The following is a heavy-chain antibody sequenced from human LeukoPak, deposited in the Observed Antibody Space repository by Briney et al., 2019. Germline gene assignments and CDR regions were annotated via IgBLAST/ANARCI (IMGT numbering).Heavy chain of an antibody. CDR3: ARPYYDFWSGYYPFDY. V-gene: IGHV3-23*01. Sequence: PGGSLRLSCAASGFTFSSYAMSWVRQAPGKGLEWVSAISGSGGSTYYADSVKGRFTISRDNSKNTLYLQTNSLRAEDTAVYYCARPYYDFWSGYYPFDYWGQGTLVTVSS. D-gene: IGHD3-3*01. CDR2: ISGSGGST. J-gene: IGHJ4*02. CDR1: GFTFSSYA.